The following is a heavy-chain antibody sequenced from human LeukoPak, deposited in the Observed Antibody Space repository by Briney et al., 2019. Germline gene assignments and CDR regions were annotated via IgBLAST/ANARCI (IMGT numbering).Heavy chain of an antibody. D-gene: IGHD2-2*02. Sequence: SQTLSLTCTVSDGSISSGSYYWSWIRQPAGKGLEWIGRVYTSGSTNYNPSLKSRVTISIDTSKNQFSLKLSSVTAADTAVYYCARERDIVVVPAAILPNWFDPWGQGTLVTVSS. CDR1: DGSISSGSYY. CDR2: VYTSGST. V-gene: IGHV4-61*02. CDR3: ARERDIVVVPAAILPNWFDP. J-gene: IGHJ5*02.